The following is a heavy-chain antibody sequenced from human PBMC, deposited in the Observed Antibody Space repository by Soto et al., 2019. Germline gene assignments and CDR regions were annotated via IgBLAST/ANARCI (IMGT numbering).Heavy chain of an antibody. J-gene: IGHJ4*02. D-gene: IGHD2-8*01. CDR2: IGPISSYT. CDR1: GFTFSDYY. CDR3: ARVVRLMLYFEC. V-gene: IGHV3-11*06. Sequence: WGSLILSCAASGFTFSDYYMSWIRQAPGKGLEWVSYIGPISSYTNYADSVKGRFTISRDNAKNSLYLQMNSLRAEDTAVYYCARVVRLMLYFECWGKENIVTVSS.